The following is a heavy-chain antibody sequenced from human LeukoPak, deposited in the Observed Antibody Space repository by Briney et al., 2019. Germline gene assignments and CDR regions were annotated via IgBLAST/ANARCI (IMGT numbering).Heavy chain of an antibody. J-gene: IGHJ4*02. CDR2: IYYSGNT. D-gene: IGHD3-10*01. V-gene: IGHV4-59*01. Sequence: SETLSLSCTVSGRSINSDYWRWIRQPPGKGLEWIGCIYYSGNTNYNPSLKSRVTISVDTSNNQFSQKLSSVTAADTAVYYCATQGSTRNYLFDDWGQGTLITVSS. CDR3: ATQGSTRNYLFDD. CDR1: GRSINSDY.